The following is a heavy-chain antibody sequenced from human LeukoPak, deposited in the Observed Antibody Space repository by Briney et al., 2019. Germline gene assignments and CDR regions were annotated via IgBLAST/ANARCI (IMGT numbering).Heavy chain of an antibody. CDR2: IYYSGST. CDR3: ARAYYYGSGSTYYYYYYYMDV. J-gene: IGHJ6*03. Sequence: SETLSLTCTVSGGSISSYYWSWIRQPPGKGLEWIGYIYYSGSTNYNPSLKSRVTISVDTSKNQFSLKLSSVTAADTAVYYCARAYYYGSGSTYYYYYYYMDVWGKGTTVTVSS. D-gene: IGHD3-10*01. CDR1: GGSISSYY. V-gene: IGHV4-59*01.